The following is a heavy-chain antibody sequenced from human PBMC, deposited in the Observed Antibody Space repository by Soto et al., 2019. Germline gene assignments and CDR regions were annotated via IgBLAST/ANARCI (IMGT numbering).Heavy chain of an antibody. CDR1: GFTFSSYS. V-gene: IGHV3-21*04. CDR3: APSRYCTNGVCYPGSWFDP. J-gene: IGHJ5*02. D-gene: IGHD2-8*01. CDR2: ISSSSSYI. Sequence: GGSLRLSCAASGFTFSSYSMNWVRQAPGKGLEWVSSISSSSSYIYYADSVKGRFTISRDNSKNTLYLQMNSLRAEDTAVYYCAPSRYCTNGVCYPGSWFDPWGQGTLVTVSS.